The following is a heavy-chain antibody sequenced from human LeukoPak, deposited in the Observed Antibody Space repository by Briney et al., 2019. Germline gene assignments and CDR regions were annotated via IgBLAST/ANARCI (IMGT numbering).Heavy chain of an antibody. CDR1: GFTFSDYG. V-gene: IGHV3-15*01. D-gene: IGHD3-22*01. Sequence: PGRSLRLSCAASGFTFSDYGMHWVRQAPGKGLEWVGRIKSKTDGGTTDYAAPVTGRFTISRDDSKNTLYLQMNSLKTEDTAVYYCTTDLYYDSSGYYYGGFNAFDIWGQGTMVTVSS. CDR2: IKSKTDGGTT. CDR3: TTDLYYDSSGYYYGGFNAFDI. J-gene: IGHJ3*02.